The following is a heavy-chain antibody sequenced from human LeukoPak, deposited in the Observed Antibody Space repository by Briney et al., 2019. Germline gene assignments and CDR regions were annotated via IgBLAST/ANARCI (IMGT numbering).Heavy chain of an antibody. J-gene: IGHJ4*02. CDR3: TRGYSSGWSPFDY. Sequence: GGSLRLSCAASGFSFSSQAMRCVRQTQGTGLEWVSGISVSAGITRYADSVKGRFTISTDDPKNVVYLEMNSLRVEDTALYYCTRGYSSGWSPFDYWGLGTLVTVSS. CDR1: GFSFSSQA. D-gene: IGHD6-25*01. V-gene: IGHV3-23*01. CDR2: ISVSAGIT.